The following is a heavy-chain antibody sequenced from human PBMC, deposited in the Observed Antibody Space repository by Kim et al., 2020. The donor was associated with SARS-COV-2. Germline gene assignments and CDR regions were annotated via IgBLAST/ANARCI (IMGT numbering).Heavy chain of an antibody. J-gene: IGHJ4*02. CDR1: GGSISSYY. CDR2: IYTSGST. D-gene: IGHD3-9*01. Sequence: SETLSLTCTVSGGSISSYYWSWIRQPAGKGLEWIGRIYTSGSTNYNPSLKSRVTMSGDTSKNQFSLKLSSVTAADTAVYDCARGPFSGYDILTGYYLTSGFDYWGQGTLVTVSS. CDR3: ARGPFSGYDILTGYYLTSGFDY. V-gene: IGHV4-4*07.